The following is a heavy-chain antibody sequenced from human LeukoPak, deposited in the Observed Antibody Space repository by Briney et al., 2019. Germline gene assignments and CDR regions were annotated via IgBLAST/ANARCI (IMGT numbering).Heavy chain of an antibody. V-gene: IGHV1-69*06. CDR3: ASRGLWFGELRSAYYYMDV. CDR2: IIPIFGTA. J-gene: IGHJ6*03. Sequence: GASVKVSCKASGGTFSSYAISWVRQAPGQGLEWMGGIIPIFGTANYAQKFQGRVTITADKSTSTAYMELSSLRSEDTAVYYCASRGLWFGELRSAYYYMDVWGKGTTVTVSS. CDR1: GGTFSSYA. D-gene: IGHD3-10*01.